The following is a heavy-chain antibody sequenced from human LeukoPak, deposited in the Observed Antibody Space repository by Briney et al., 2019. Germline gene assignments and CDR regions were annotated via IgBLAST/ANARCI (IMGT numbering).Heavy chain of an antibody. V-gene: IGHV3-23*01. D-gene: IGHD4-23*01. CDR2: ISRSGTET. CDR1: GFTFSSYN. CDR3: AKKSPDSSGNPAYD. J-gene: IGHJ4*02. Sequence: GGSLRLSCAASGFTFSSYNMNWVRQAPGKGLEWVSVISRSGTETYHADSVRGRFTISRDNAKNTLYLQMNSLRAEDTAVYYCAKKSPDSSGNPAYDWGQGTLVTVSS.